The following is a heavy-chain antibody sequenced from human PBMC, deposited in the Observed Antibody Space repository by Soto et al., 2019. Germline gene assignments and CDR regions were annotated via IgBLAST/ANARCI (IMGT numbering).Heavy chain of an antibody. Sequence: QVQLVQSGAEVKKPGASVKVSCKASGYTFTTYYMHWVRQAPGQGLEWMGIINPSGGSTRNAQKFQRRVTMTRDTSTSTVYMELSSLRSEDTAVYYCARSYGEHDWFDPWGQGTLVTVSS. CDR3: ARSYGEHDWFDP. CDR1: GYTFTTYY. CDR2: INPSGGST. V-gene: IGHV1-46*03. D-gene: IGHD4-17*01. J-gene: IGHJ5*02.